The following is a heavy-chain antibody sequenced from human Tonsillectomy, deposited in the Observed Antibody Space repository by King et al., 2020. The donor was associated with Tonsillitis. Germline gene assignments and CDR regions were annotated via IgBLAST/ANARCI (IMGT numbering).Heavy chain of an antibody. D-gene: IGHD3-22*01. CDR3: ARLGITYYYDSSGFSYYFDY. J-gene: IGHJ4*02. CDR2: IYPGDSDT. V-gene: IGHV5-51*01. Sequence: QLVQSGAEVKKPGESLKISCKGSGYSFTSYWIGWVRQMPGKGLEWMGIIYPGDSDTRYSPSFQGQVTISADKSISTAYLQWSSLKASDTAMYYCARLGITYYYDSSGFSYYFDYWGQGTLVTVSS. CDR1: GYSFTSYW.